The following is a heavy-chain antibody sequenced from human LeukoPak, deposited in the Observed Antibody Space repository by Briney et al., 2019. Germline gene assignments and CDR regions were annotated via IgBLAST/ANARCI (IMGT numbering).Heavy chain of an antibody. CDR3: AKDQFSSGLNWFDP. CDR1: GFTFSSYA. D-gene: IGHD6-19*01. J-gene: IGHJ5*02. CDR2: ISGSGGST. Sequence: PGRSPRLSCAASGFTFSSYAMSWVRQAPGKGLEWVSAISGSGGSTYYADSVKGRFTISRDNSKNTLYLQMNSLRAEDTAVYYCAKDQFSSGLNWFDPWGQGTLVTVSS. V-gene: IGHV3-23*01.